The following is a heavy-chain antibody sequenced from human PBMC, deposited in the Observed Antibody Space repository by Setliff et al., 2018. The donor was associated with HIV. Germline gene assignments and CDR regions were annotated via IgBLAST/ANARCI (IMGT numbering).Heavy chain of an antibody. Sequence: PSETLSLTCVVSGYSISSNDWWGWIRQSPGKGLEWIGYIYYSGSIYYNPSLKSRVTMSVDTSKNQFSLKLSSVTAVDTAVYYCAKKGNGDYAMDVWGQGATVTVSS. CDR1: GYSISSNDW. D-gene: IGHD2-8*01. J-gene: IGHJ6*01. CDR2: IYYSGSI. CDR3: AKKGNGDYAMDV. V-gene: IGHV4-28*05.